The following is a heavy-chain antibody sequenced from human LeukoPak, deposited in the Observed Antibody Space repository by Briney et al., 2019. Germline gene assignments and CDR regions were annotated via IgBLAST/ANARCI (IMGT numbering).Heavy chain of an antibody. D-gene: IGHD5-24*01. CDR1: GFTFSSYG. CDR3: ARDRDGYNYVDY. J-gene: IGHJ4*02. Sequence: PGGSLRLSCAASGFTFSSYGMYWVRQAPGKGLEWVAVIWYDGSNKYYADSVKGRFTISRDNSKNTLYLQMNSLRAEDTALYYCARDRDGYNYVDYWRQGTLVTDSS. V-gene: IGHV3-33*01. CDR2: IWYDGSNK.